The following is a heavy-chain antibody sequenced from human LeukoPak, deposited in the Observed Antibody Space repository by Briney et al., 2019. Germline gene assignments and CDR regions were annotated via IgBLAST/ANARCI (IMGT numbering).Heavy chain of an antibody. CDR1: GYGFTSYW. CDR2: IDPSDSYT. J-gene: IGHJ6*04. V-gene: IGHV5-10-1*01. D-gene: IGHD3-10*01. Sequence: GESLKISCKVSGYGFTSYWISGVRQMPGKGLEWMGRIDPSDSYTNYSPSFQGHVTISADKSISTAYLQWSSLKASDTAMYYCARLLYSYGSGSYYGYYGMDVWGKGTTVTVSS. CDR3: ARLLYSYGSGSYYGYYGMDV.